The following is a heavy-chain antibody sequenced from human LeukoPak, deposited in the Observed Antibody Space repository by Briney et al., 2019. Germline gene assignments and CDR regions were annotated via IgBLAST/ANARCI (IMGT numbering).Heavy chain of an antibody. CDR3: ARAGP. J-gene: IGHJ5*02. Sequence: GRSLRLSCAASGFTSSSFEMNWVRQAPGKGLEWVSYISSTGTTTYYADSVKGRFTISRDNAKNSLYLQMNSLTAEDTAVYYCARAGPWGQGTLVTVSS. CDR1: GFTSSSFE. V-gene: IGHV3-48*03. CDR2: ISSTGTTT.